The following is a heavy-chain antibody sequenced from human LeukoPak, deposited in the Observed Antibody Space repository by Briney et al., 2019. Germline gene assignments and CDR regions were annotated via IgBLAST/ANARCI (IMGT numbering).Heavy chain of an antibody. CDR2: IYYSGST. CDR3: ARDPIRALYYYYYMDV. D-gene: IGHD4/OR15-4a*01. V-gene: IGHV4-59*01. J-gene: IGHJ6*03. Sequence: SETLSLTCTVSGGSISSYYWSWIRQPPGKGLEWIGYIYYSGSTNYNPSLKSRVTISVDTSKNQFSLKLSSVTAADTAVYYCARDPIRALYYYYYMDVWGKGTTVTVSS. CDR1: GGSISSYY.